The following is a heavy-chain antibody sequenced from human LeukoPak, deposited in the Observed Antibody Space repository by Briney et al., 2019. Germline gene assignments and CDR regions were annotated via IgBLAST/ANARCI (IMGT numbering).Heavy chain of an antibody. D-gene: IGHD6-13*01. Sequence: GGSLRLSCAASGFTFSSYDMHWVRQAPGKGLEWVAFIRYDGSNKYYADSVKGRFTISRDNSKNTLYLQMSSLRVEDTAVYYCSRASDSSNWSGFDPWGQGTLVTVSS. CDR3: SRASDSSNWSGFDP. CDR2: IRYDGSNK. J-gene: IGHJ5*02. CDR1: GFTFSSYD. V-gene: IGHV3-30*02.